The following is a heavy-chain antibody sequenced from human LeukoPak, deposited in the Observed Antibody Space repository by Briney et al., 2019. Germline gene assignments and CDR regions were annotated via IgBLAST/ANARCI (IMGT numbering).Heavy chain of an antibody. J-gene: IGHJ3*02. D-gene: IGHD4-23*01. CDR1: GFIFNNYA. V-gene: IGHV3-23*01. Sequence: GRSLRLSCAGSGFIFNNYAMHWVRQAPGKGLEWVSAISGSGGSTYYADSVKGRFTISRDNSKNTLYLQMDSLRAEDTAVYYCAKDPLNSGPHDASDIWGQGTMVTVSS. CDR3: AKDPLNSGPHDASDI. CDR2: ISGSGGST.